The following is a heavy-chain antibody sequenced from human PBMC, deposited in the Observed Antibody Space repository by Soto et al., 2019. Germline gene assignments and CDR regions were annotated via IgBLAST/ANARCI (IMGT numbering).Heavy chain of an antibody. V-gene: IGHV5-10-1*04. CDR1: GYSFTSYW. J-gene: IGHJ4*02. CDR2: IDPSDSYT. Sequence: GESLKISCKGSGYSFTSYWIGWVRQMPGKGLEWMGRIDPSDSYTNYSPSFQGQVTISADKSISTAYLQWSSLKASDTAMYYCARREGMGSSWPFDYWGQGTQVTVSS. CDR3: ARREGMGSSWPFDY. D-gene: IGHD6-13*01.